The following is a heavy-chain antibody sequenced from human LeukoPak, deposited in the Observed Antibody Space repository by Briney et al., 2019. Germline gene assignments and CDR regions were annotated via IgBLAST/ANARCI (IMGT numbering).Heavy chain of an antibody. CDR2: IYPGDADT. D-gene: IGHD3-22*01. V-gene: IGHV5-51*01. Sequence: GESLKISCKGSGYIFTNYWIGWVRQMPGKGLEWMGIIYPGDADTKYSPSFRGQVIISADKSISTTYLQWISLKASDTAMYYCARGSDYFHFDYWGQGTLVIVSS. J-gene: IGHJ4*02. CDR1: GYIFTNYW. CDR3: ARGSDYFHFDY.